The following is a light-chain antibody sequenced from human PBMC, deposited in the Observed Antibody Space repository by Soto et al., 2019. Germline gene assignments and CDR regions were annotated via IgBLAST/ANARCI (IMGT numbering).Light chain of an antibody. CDR3: AVWDDSLNGRV. J-gene: IGLJ1*01. Sequence: QSVLTQPPSASATPGQRVTISCSGSISNIGSNYVYWYQQFPGTAPKLLIYRNDQRPSGVPDRFSGSKSDTSASLAISGLRSDDEADYYCAVWDDSLNGRVFGAGTKVTVL. CDR1: ISNIGSNY. CDR2: RND. V-gene: IGLV1-47*01.